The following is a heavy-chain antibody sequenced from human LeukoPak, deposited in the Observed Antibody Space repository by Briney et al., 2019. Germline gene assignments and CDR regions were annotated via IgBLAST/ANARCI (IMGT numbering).Heavy chain of an antibody. V-gene: IGHV4-39*07. Sequence: SETLSLTCTVSGGSTRSNSDYWAWIRQPPGKGLEWITNIYSSGNTYYNPSLRSRVTISLDTSENQFSLKLRSGTAADTAVYYCATLRSWSPDYFDHWGQGTLVTVSS. D-gene: IGHD1-26*01. CDR2: IYSSGNT. CDR1: GGSTRSNSDY. J-gene: IGHJ4*02. CDR3: ATLRSWSPDYFDH.